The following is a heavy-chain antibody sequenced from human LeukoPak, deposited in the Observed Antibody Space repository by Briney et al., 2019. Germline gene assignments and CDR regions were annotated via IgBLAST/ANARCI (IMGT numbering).Heavy chain of an antibody. J-gene: IGHJ6*03. CDR1: GFTFSGSA. D-gene: IGHD5-12*01. CDR2: IRSKANSYAT. V-gene: IGHV3-73*01. Sequence: GGSLRLSCAAYGFTFSGSAMHWVRQASGKGLEWVGRIRSKANSYATAYAASVKGRFTISRDDSKNTAYLQMNSLKTEDTAVYYCTRRGGYDWGFYYYMDVWGKGTTVTVSS. CDR3: TRRGGYDWGFYYYMDV.